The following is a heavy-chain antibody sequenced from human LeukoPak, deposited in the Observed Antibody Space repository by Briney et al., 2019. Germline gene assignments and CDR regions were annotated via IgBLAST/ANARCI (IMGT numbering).Heavy chain of an antibody. Sequence: VASVRVSCKASGYTFTDYYIHWVRQAPGQGLEWMGWINPNSGATDFAQKFQGRVSATRDTSISSAYMELSDLRYDDTAVFYCARYGIVGGLDYWGQGSLVTVSS. CDR2: INPNSGAT. D-gene: IGHD1-26*01. J-gene: IGHJ4*02. CDR1: GYTFTDYY. V-gene: IGHV1-2*02. CDR3: ARYGIVGGLDY.